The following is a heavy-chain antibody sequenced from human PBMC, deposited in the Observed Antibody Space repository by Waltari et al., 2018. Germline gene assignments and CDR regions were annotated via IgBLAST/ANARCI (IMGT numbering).Heavy chain of an antibody. CDR1: GGSISSSSYY. Sequence: QLQLQESGPGLVKPSETLSLTCTVSGGSISSSSYYWGWIRQPPGKGLEWIGSIYYSGSTYYNPSLKSRVTISVDTSKNQFSLKLSSVTAADTAVYYCARGNSSGYDSRAGPRDAFDIWGQGTMVTVSS. CDR3: ARGNSSGYDSRAGPRDAFDI. D-gene: IGHD3-22*01. V-gene: IGHV4-39*07. J-gene: IGHJ3*02. CDR2: IYYSGST.